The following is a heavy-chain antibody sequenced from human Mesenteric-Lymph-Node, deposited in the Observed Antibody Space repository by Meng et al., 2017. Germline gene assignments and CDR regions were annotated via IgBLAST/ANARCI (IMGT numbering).Heavy chain of an antibody. CDR2: ISGYSGNT. CDR3: TRADIAAAGTGGY. D-gene: IGHD6-13*01. CDR1: GYTCSNYG. Sequence: VHLVPSGAEVKKPGASVKVSCKASGYTCSNYGISWVRQAPGQGLEWMGWISGYSGNTKYAQKLQGRVTMTTDTSTNTAYMELGSLGSDDTAVYYCTRADIAAAGTGGYWGQGTLVTVSS. V-gene: IGHV1-18*01. J-gene: IGHJ4*02.